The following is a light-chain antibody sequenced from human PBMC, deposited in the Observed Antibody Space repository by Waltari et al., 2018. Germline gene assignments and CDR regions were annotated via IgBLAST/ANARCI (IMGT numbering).Light chain of an antibody. CDR1: SSNIGTNF. CDR3: ASWDDSLSRLV. Sequence: QSVLTQPPSTSGTPGQRVTISCSGSSSNIGTNFVYWYQQLPGTAPKLLIFKDNQRPSGVPDRFSDSKSGTSASLAISGLQSEDEADYYCASWDDSLSRLVFGGGTKLTVL. J-gene: IGLJ3*02. V-gene: IGLV1-47*01. CDR2: KDN.